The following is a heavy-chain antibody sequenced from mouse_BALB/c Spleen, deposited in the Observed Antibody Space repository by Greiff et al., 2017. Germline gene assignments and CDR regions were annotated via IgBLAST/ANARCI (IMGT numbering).Heavy chain of an antibody. D-gene: IGHD2-2*01. Sequence: EVMLVESGAELVKPGASVKLSCTASGFNIKDTYMHWVKQRPEQGLEWIGRIDPANGNSKYDPKFQGKATITADTSSNTAYLQLSSLTSEDTAVYYCARAGYDGYAMDYWGQGTSVTVSS. CDR1: GFNIKDTY. CDR3: ARAGYDGYAMDY. V-gene: IGHV14-3*02. J-gene: IGHJ4*01. CDR2: IDPANGNS.